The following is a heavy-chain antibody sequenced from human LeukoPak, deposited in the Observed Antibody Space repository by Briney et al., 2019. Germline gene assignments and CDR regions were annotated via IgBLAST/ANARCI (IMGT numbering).Heavy chain of an antibody. V-gene: IGHV3-30*18. CDR2: ISYDGSNK. CDR3: AKDRGASVGVQWYFDY. J-gene: IGHJ4*02. CDR1: GFTFSSYG. Sequence: PGRSLRLSCAASGFTFSSYGMHWVRQAPGKGLAWVAVISYDGSNKYYADSVKGRFTISRDNSKNTLYLQMNSLRAEDTAVYYCAKDRGASVGVQWYFDYWGQGTLVTVSS. D-gene: IGHD1-26*01.